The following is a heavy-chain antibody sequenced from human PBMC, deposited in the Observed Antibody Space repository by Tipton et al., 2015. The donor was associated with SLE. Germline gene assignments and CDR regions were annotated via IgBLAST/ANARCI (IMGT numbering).Heavy chain of an antibody. CDR1: GGSISGSGNY. CDR2: IYSSGGT. D-gene: IGHD5-24*01. V-gene: IGHV4-31*03. Sequence: TLSLTCTFSGGSISGSGNYWSWIRQHPTKGLEWIGYIYSSGGTYYNPSLKSRVTMSVDTSKKQVSLKLSSVTAADTAVYYCARDQEMASGENRFDPWGQGTLVTVSS. J-gene: IGHJ5*02. CDR3: ARDQEMASGENRFDP.